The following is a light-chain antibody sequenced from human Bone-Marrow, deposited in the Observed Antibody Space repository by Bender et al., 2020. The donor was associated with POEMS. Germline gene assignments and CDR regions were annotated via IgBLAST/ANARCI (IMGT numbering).Light chain of an antibody. CDR1: KLGDKY. V-gene: IGLV3-1*01. CDR3: QAWDSSTVV. J-gene: IGLJ2*01. Sequence: YELTQPPSVSVSPGQTASITCSGDKLGDKYACWYQQKAGQSPVLVFYQNNKRPSGIPERFSGPNSGNTATLTITGTQAMDEADYYCQAWDSSTVVFGGGTKLTVL. CDR2: QNN.